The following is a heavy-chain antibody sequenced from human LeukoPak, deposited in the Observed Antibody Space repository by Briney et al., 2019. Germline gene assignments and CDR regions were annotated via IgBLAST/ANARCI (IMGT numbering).Heavy chain of an antibody. V-gene: IGHV3-48*01. CDR3: VRQFAS. J-gene: IGHJ4*02. CDR2: VSGSGSTV. Sequence: RPGGSLGLSCAASGFTFGDHIMNWVRQLPGKRLGWVAYVSGSGSTVYYADSVKGRFTVSRDNGKSSLYLQMNSLRVEDTALYYCVRQFASWGQGTLVTVSS. CDR1: GFTFGDHI.